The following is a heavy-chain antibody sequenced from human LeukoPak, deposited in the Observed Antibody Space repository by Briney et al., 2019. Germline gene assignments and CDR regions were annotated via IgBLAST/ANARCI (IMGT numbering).Heavy chain of an antibody. CDR1: GYSISRGCY. CDR2: IYHTGST. V-gene: IGHV4-38-2*01. J-gene: IGHJ4*02. CDR3: ARAGWIITSGIDY. Sequence: SETLSLTCGVSGYSISRGCYWAWIRQPPGKGLEWIGTIYHTGSTYYNPSLESRVTISVDTSKNEFSLNLNSVTAADTAVYYCARAGWIITSGIDYWGQGALVTVSS. D-gene: IGHD3-10*01.